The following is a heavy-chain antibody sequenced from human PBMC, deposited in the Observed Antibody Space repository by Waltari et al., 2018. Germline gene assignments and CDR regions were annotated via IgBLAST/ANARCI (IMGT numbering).Heavy chain of an antibody. CDR1: GFIFSSYA. CDR3: ATAYSNSCFNH. Sequence: EVQLLESGGGLVEPGGSLRLSCAASGFIFSSYAMSWVRQAPGKGLECVSGVCDSGSGTYYADSVKGRFSISRDNSKNTVFLQINSLRAEDTAVYFCATAYSNSCFNHWGQGTLVTVSS. CDR2: VCDSGSGT. D-gene: IGHD5-18*01. J-gene: IGHJ4*02. V-gene: IGHV3-23*01.